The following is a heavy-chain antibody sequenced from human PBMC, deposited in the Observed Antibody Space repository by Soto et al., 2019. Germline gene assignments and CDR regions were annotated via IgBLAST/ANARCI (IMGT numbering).Heavy chain of an antibody. CDR3: ARRYYSGSGSYYGLDV. D-gene: IGHD3-10*01. CDR1: GYTFTGYY. CDR2: INPNSGGT. Sequence: GXSVKVSCKGSGYTFTGYYMNWVRQAPGQGLEWMGWINPNSGGTNYAQKFQGRVTMTRDTSISTAYMELSRLRSDDTAVYYCARRYYSGSGSYYGLDVWGQGTTVTVS. J-gene: IGHJ6*02. V-gene: IGHV1-2*02.